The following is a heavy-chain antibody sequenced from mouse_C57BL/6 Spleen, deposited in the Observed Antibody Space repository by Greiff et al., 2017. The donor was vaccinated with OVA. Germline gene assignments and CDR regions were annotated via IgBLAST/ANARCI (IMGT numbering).Heavy chain of an antibody. CDR3: ARWGYYGSSYGYFDV. J-gene: IGHJ1*03. CDR2: IYPGSGST. D-gene: IGHD1-1*01. Sequence: VQLQQPGAELVKPGASVKMSCKASGYTFTSYWITWVKQRPGQGLEWIGDIYPGSGSTNYNEKFKSKATLTVDTSSSTAYMQLSSLTSEDSAVYYFARWGYYGSSYGYFDVRGTGTTVTVSS. V-gene: IGHV1-55*01. CDR1: GYTFTSYW.